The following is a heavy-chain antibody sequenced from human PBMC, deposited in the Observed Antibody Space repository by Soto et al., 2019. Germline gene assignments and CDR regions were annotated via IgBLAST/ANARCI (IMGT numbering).Heavy chain of an antibody. V-gene: IGHV4-39*01. D-gene: IGHD1-7*01. CDR3: VRHTGKVRQELALYY. Sequence: SETLSLTCTVSGGSLSSSTYYWGWLRQPPGKGLEWIGSIYYSGSTYYTPSLKSRVTISVDTSKDQFTLKLNSQTAADTAVYYCVRHTGKVRQELALYYWGQGTLVTVSS. J-gene: IGHJ4*02. CDR1: GGSLSSSTYY. CDR2: IYYSGST.